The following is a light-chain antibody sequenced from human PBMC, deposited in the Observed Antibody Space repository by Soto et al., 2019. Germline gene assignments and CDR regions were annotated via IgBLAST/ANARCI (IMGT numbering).Light chain of an antibody. Sequence: EKVMTQSRATLSVSPGKRATLSCRASQSVNSNLAWYQQKPGQASRLRIYDSFTRATGTPARFSGSGSCTEFTLTISSLQSEDLAVYYCQKYDDWNETFRKGTKVDSK. J-gene: IGKJ1*01. V-gene: IGKV3-15*01. CDR2: DSF. CDR1: QSVNSN. CDR3: QKYDDWNET.